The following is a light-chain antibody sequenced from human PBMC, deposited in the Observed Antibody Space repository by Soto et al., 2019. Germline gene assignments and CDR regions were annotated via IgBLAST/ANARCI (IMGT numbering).Light chain of an antibody. J-gene: IGKJ5*01. CDR2: AAS. V-gene: IGKV1-39*01. CDR1: QIIANY. Sequence: DIQMTQSPSSLSASVGDRVTITCRASQIIANYLNWYQQKPGKAPKLLIYAASTLQSGVPSKFSGSGFGTDFTLTISSLQTEDFATYYCEQNYSTPPITFGQGTRLEIK. CDR3: EQNYSTPPIT.